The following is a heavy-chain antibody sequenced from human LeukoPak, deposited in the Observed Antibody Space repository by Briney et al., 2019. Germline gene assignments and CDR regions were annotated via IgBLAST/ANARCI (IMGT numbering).Heavy chain of an antibody. D-gene: IGHD3-22*01. CDR2: INPNSGGT. J-gene: IGHJ4*02. CDR1: GYTFTGYY. Sequence: ASVKVSCKASGYTFTGYYMHWVRQAPGQGLEWMGWINPNSGGTNYAQKFQGRVTMTRDTSISTAYMELSRLRSDDTAVYYCARDESASGYTSYWGQGTLVTVSS. V-gene: IGHV1-2*02. CDR3: ARDESASGYTSY.